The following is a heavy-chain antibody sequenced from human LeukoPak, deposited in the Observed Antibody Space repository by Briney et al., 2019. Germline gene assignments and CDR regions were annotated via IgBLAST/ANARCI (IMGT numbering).Heavy chain of an antibody. CDR1: GGSISEYY. CDR3: ARDRAAFYYATGLAY. CDR2: IYESGGT. J-gene: IGHJ4*02. V-gene: IGHV4-59*01. Sequence: SETLSLTCTVSGGSISEYYGSWIRQSPGKGLEWIGYIYESGGTNYNPSLRSRVTISLDTSKTQVSLKVTSLTAADTAVYDCARDRAAFYYATGLAYWGQGIPVTVSS. D-gene: IGHD3-10*01.